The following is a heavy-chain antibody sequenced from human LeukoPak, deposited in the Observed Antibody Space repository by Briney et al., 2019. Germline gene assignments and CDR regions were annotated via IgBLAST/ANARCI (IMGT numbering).Heavy chain of an antibody. Sequence: PGGSLRLSCAASGFIFSNFAMSWVRQAPGKELEWVSAISGSGGSTYYADPVKGRFTISRDISRNTLFLQMNSLRAEDTAVYYCAKGGAYYYVSSGYFDYWGQGALVTVSS. CDR2: ISGSGGST. J-gene: IGHJ4*02. V-gene: IGHV3-23*01. CDR3: AKGGAYYYVSSGYFDY. D-gene: IGHD3-22*01. CDR1: GFIFSNFA.